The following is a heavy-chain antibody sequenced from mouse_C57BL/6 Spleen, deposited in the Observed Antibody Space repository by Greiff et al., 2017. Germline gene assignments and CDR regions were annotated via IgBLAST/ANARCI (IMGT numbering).Heavy chain of an antibody. J-gene: IGHJ3*01. Sequence: VKLVESGAELVRPGASVTLSCKASGYTFTDYEMHWVKQTPVHGLEWIGAIDPETGGTAYNQKFKGKAILTADKSSSTAYMELRSLTSEDSAVYYCTSYGEVAYWGQGTLVTVSA. CDR3: TSYGEVAY. D-gene: IGHD1-1*01. CDR1: GYTFTDYE. CDR2: IDPETGGT. V-gene: IGHV1-15*01.